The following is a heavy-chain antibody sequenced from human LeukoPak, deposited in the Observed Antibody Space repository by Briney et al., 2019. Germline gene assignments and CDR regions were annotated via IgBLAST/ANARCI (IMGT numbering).Heavy chain of an antibody. J-gene: IGHJ4*02. CDR3: ARVYGDSIDY. CDR2: ISSSGSTI. D-gene: IGHD4-17*01. V-gene: IGHV3-48*03. CDR1: GFTFSSYE. Sequence: GGSLRLSCAASGFTFSSYEMNWVRQAPGKGLEWVSYISSSGSTIYYADSVKGRFTISRDNAKNSLYLQMNSLRAEDMAVYYCARVYGDSIDYWGQGTLVTVSS.